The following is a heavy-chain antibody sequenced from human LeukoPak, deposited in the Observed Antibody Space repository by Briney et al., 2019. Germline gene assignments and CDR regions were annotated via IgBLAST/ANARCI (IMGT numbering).Heavy chain of an antibody. D-gene: IGHD4-17*01. J-gene: IGHJ6*03. V-gene: IGHV3-74*01. CDR3: ARSTTHPYYNYMDV. CDR2: INSDGSTT. CDR1: GFTFSNYW. Sequence: GGSLRLSCAASGFTFSNYWMHWVRQAPGKGLVWVSRINSDGSTTTYADSVKGRFTISRDNAKNTLYLQMNSLRVEDTAVYYCARSTTHPYYNYMDVWGKGTTVTI.